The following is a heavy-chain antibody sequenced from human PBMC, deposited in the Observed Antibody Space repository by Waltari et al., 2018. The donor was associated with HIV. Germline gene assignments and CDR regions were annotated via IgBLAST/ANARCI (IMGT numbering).Heavy chain of an antibody. CDR1: GFTFRTYA. CDR2: ISGSGGST. V-gene: IGHV3-23*01. J-gene: IGHJ4*02. CDR3: AKLTYYFDSSGYYPRFYFDY. Sequence: EVQLLESGGGLVQPGGSLRLSCAASGFTFRTYAMSWVRQAPGKGREWVSAISGSGGSTYYADSVKGRFTISRDNSKNTLYLQMNSLRAEDTAVYYCAKLTYYFDSSGYYPRFYFDYWGQGTLGTVSS. D-gene: IGHD3-22*01.